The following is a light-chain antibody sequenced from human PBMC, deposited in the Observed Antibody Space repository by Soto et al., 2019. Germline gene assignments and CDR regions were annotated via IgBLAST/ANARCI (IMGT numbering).Light chain of an antibody. V-gene: IGLV2-8*01. CDR2: EVS. J-gene: IGLJ1*01. CDR1: SSDVGGYNY. Sequence: QSVLTQPPSASGSPGQSVTISCNGTSSDVGGYNYVSWYQQHPGKALKLMIYEVSKRPSGVPDRFSGSKSGNTASLTVSGLQPEDEADYYCSSYAGSNKSVFGTGTKVTVL. CDR3: SSYAGSNKSV.